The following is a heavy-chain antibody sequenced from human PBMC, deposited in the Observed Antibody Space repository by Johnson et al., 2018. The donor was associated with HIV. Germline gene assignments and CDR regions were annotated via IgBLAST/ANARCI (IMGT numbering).Heavy chain of an antibody. D-gene: IGHD1-26*01. V-gene: IGHV3-20*04. J-gene: IGHJ3*02. Sequence: VQLVESGGGVARPGGSLRLSCAASGFTFDDYGMSWVRQAPGKGLEWVSGIDWSGGRTGYADSVKGRFTISRDNAKKLLYLQMNSLRAEDTALYYCARPRGSYWRGTFDIWGQGTMVTVSS. CDR1: GFTFDDYG. CDR3: ARPRGSYWRGTFDI. CDR2: IDWSGGRT.